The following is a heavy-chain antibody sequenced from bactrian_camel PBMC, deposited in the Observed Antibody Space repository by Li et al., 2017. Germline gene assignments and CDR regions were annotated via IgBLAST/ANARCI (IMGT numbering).Heavy chain of an antibody. Sequence: HVQLVESGGGSVQAGGSLRLSCVASAPGYIYARFCMGWFRQVPGKGLEWVSTINSVGSSTYYADSVKGRFTISRDDAKNTSYLQMNSLKTEDTAVYYCAVAPFRHSTRCSQTRTDFDDWSQGTQVTVS. CDR2: INSVGSST. CDR3: AVAPFRHSTRCSQTRTDFDD. CDR1: APGYIYARFC. V-gene: IGHV3S1*01. J-gene: IGHJ6*01. D-gene: IGHD3*01.